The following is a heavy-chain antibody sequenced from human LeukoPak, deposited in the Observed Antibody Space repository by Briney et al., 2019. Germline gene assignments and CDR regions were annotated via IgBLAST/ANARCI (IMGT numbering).Heavy chain of an antibody. CDR1: GYTFTSYD. J-gene: IGHJ4*02. Sequence: ASVKVSCKASGYTFTSYDINWVRQATGQGLEWMGWMNPNSGNTGYAQKFQGRVTMTRNTSISTAYMELSSLRSEDTAVYYCARVIPDYGDLGYWGQGTLVTVSS. CDR2: MNPNSGNT. D-gene: IGHD4-17*01. CDR3: ARVIPDYGDLGY. V-gene: IGHV1-8*01.